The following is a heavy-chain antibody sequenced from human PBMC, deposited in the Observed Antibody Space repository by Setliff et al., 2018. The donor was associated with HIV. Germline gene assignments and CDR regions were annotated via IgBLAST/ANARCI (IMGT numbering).Heavy chain of an antibody. V-gene: IGHV4-38-2*01. CDR3: AGITVVTPYYFDY. CDR1: SYSISDGHY. D-gene: IGHD2-21*02. Sequence: SETLSFTCGVSSYSISDGHYWGWIRQPPGKGLEWIASIYYSGTTYYNPSLKSRVTMSVDMSKNQFSLKLNSVTAADTAVYYCAGITVVTPYYFDYWGQGTLVTVSS. CDR2: IYYSGTT. J-gene: IGHJ4*02.